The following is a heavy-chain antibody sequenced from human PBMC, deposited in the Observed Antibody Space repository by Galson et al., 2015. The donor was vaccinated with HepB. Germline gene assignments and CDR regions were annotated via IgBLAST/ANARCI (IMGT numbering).Heavy chain of an antibody. CDR1: GFTFSSYG. V-gene: IGHV3-30*03. Sequence: SLRLSCAASGFTFSSYGMHWVRQAPGKGLEWVAVISYDGSNKYYADSVKGRFTISRDNSKNTLYLQMNSLRAEDTAVYYCARLGNMITFGGVIDPFDYWGQGTLVTVSS. D-gene: IGHD3-16*02. CDR2: ISYDGSNK. CDR3: ARLGNMITFGGVIDPFDY. J-gene: IGHJ4*02.